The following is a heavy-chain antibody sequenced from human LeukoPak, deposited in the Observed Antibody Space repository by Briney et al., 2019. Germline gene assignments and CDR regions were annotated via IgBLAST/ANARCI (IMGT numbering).Heavy chain of an antibody. Sequence: GGSLRLSCAASGFTFSSYGMHWVRQAPGKGLEWVSAISGSGGSTYYADSVKGRFTISRDNSKNTLYLQMNSLRAEDTAVYYCAKDLLEYYYGSGSSFDYWGQGTLVTVSS. D-gene: IGHD3-10*01. CDR2: ISGSGGST. CDR3: AKDLLEYYYGSGSSFDY. CDR1: GFTFSSYG. V-gene: IGHV3-23*01. J-gene: IGHJ4*02.